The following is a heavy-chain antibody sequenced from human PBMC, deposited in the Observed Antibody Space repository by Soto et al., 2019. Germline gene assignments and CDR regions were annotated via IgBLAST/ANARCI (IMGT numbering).Heavy chain of an antibody. J-gene: IGHJ4*02. CDR3: TTSNCPLY. CDR1: GLTLSGYW. CDR2: IKYGGSEN. D-gene: IGHD2-21*01. Sequence: EVQLVESGGGLVQPGGSLRLSCAASGLTLSGYWMNWVRQAPGRGLEWVANIKYGGSENYYVASVKGRITISRNNTKNALYQQMNSRTVEDTAEYYCTTSNCPLYWGQGTLVTVSS. V-gene: IGHV3-7*05.